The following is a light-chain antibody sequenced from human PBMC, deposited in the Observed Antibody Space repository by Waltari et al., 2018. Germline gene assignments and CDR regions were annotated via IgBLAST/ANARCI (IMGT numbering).Light chain of an antibody. Sequence: DIQMTQSPSTLSASVGDRVTFPCRASQSISDWLAWYQQRPGKAPKLLIYKASGLESGVPSRFSGSGSGTEFTLTISSLQADDFDTYYCQQYNSYSRTFGQGTKLEI. J-gene: IGKJ2*01. CDR3: QQYNSYSRT. CDR2: KAS. CDR1: QSISDW. V-gene: IGKV1-5*03.